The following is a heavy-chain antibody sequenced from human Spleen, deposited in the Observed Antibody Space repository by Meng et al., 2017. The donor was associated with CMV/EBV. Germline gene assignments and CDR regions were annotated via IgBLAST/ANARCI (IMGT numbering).Heavy chain of an antibody. CDR3: ARARRGGPATYYHYYGMDV. CDR2: ISSSSSYI. CDR1: GFTFSSYS. V-gene: IGHV3-21*01. Sequence: GGSLRLSCAASGFTFSSYSMNWVRQAPGKGLEWVSSISSSSSYIYYADSVKGRFTIPRDNAKNSLYLQMNSLRAEDTAVYYCARARRGGPATYYHYYGMDVWGQGTTVTVSS. D-gene: IGHD2-15*01. J-gene: IGHJ6*02.